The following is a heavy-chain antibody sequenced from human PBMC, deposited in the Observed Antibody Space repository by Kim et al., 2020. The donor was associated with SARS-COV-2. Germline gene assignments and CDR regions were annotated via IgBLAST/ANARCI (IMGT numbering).Heavy chain of an antibody. J-gene: IGHJ4*01. D-gene: IGHD2-2*01. Sequence: GGSLRLSCAASGFTFSSYGMHWVRQAPGKGLEWVAVISYDGSNKYYADSVKGRFTISRDNSKNTLYLQMNSLRAEDTAVYYCAKGGYCSSTSCPFDYWG. CDR3: AKGGYCSSTSCPFDY. CDR1: GFTFSSYG. CDR2: ISYDGSNK. V-gene: IGHV3-30*18.